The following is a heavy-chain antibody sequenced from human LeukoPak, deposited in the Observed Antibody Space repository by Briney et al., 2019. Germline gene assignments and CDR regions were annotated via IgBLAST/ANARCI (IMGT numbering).Heavy chain of an antibody. Sequence: SETLSLTCAVYGGSFSGYYWSWIRQPPGKGLEWIGEINHSGSTNYNPSLKSRVTISVDTSKNQFSLKLRSVTAADTAVYYCARGAARRNHYYYYYMDVWGKGTTVTVSS. V-gene: IGHV4-34*01. D-gene: IGHD6-6*01. J-gene: IGHJ6*03. CDR2: INHSGST. CDR3: ARGAARRNHYYYYYMDV. CDR1: GGSFSGYY.